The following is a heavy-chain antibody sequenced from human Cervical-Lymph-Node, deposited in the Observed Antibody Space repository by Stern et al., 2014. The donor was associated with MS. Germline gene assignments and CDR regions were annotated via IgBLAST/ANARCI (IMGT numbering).Heavy chain of an antibody. CDR2: ISGSSGDT. J-gene: IGHJ4*02. CDR1: GFTFSSYS. CDR3: ASPNDYSNYVPFDS. V-gene: IGHV3-23*04. Sequence: VQLVESGGGLVQPGGSLRLSCAASGFTFSSYSMSWVRQAPGKGLEWVSAISGSSGDTYYADSVKGRFTISRDNSKNPLYLQMNSLRVEDTALYYCASPNDYSNYVPFDSWGQGPLVTVSS. D-gene: IGHD4-11*01.